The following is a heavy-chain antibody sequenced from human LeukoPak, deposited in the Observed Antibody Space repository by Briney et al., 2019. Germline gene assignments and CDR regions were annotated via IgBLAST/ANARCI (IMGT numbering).Heavy chain of an antibody. CDR2: IYSGGST. CDR1: GFTVSSNY. Sequence: GGSLRLSCAASGFTVSSNYMSWVRQAPGKGLEWVSVIYSGGSTYYADSVKGRFTISRDNSKNTLYLQMNSLRAEDTAVYYCARGGDYDILTGYYFWGQGTLVTVSS. CDR3: ARGGDYDILTGYYF. J-gene: IGHJ4*02. D-gene: IGHD3-9*01. V-gene: IGHV3-66*01.